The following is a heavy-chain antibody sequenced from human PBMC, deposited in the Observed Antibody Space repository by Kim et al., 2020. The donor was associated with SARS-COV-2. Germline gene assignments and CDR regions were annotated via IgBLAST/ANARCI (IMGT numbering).Heavy chain of an antibody. V-gene: IGHV6-1*01. Sequence: DYAGSVKSQMTITADTSKNQFSLQLNSVSPEDTAVYYCARDTPGQKAYDIWGQGTMVTVSS. CDR3: ARDTPGQKAYDI. J-gene: IGHJ3*02.